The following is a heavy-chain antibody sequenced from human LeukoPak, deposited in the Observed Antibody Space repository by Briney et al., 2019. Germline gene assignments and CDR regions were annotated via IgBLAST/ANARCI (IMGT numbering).Heavy chain of an antibody. CDR1: GGSISSSNW. J-gene: IGHJ4*02. CDR3: AREVGPARARFLSEYYFDY. CDR2: IYHSGRT. D-gene: IGHD3-3*01. V-gene: IGHV4-4*02. Sequence: SETLSLTCAVSGGSISSSNWWSWVRQPPGKGLEWIGEIYHSGRTNYNPSLKSRVTISVDKSKNQFSLKLSSVTAADTAVYYCAREVGPARARFLSEYYFDYWGQGTLVTVSS.